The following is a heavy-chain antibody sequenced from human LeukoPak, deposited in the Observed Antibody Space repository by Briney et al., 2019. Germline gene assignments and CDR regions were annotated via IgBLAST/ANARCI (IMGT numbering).Heavy chain of an antibody. J-gene: IGHJ3*02. Sequence: GGSLRLSCAASGFTFSSYGMHWVRQAPGKGLEWVAVIWYDGSNKYYADSVKGRFTISRDNSKNTLYLQMNSLRAEDTAVYYCTRGGYWDQLRMGDAFDIWGQGTMVTVSS. CDR3: TRGGYWDQLRMGDAFDI. D-gene: IGHD2-2*01. CDR1: GFTFSSYG. CDR2: IWYDGSNK. V-gene: IGHV3-33*01.